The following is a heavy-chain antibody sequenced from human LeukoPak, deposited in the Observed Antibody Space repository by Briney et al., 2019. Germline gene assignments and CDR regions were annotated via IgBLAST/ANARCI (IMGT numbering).Heavy chain of an antibody. V-gene: IGHV3-48*01. CDR3: AREGYYYSSGSPYCFDR. CDR2: ISTTSSTI. J-gene: IGHJ4*02. D-gene: IGHD3-10*01. Sequence: GGSLRLSCAASRFTFSSYSMNWVRQAPGKGLEWVSYISTTSSTIYYADSVKGRFTISRDNAKNSLYLQMNSLRAEDTAVYYCAREGYYYSSGSPYCFDRWGQGTLVTVSS. CDR1: RFTFSSYS.